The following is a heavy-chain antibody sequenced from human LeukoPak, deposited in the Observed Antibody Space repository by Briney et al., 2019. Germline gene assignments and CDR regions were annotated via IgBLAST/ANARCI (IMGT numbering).Heavy chain of an antibody. D-gene: IGHD6-6*01. Sequence: SETLSLTCTVSGGSISSYYWSWIRQPAGKGLEWIGRIYTSGSTNYNPSLKSRVTMSVDTSKNQFSLKLSSVTAADTAVYYCASTSLSAARRGYYSDYWGQGTLVTVSS. V-gene: IGHV4-4*07. CDR1: GGSISSYY. CDR3: ASTSLSAARRGYYSDY. J-gene: IGHJ4*02. CDR2: IYTSGST.